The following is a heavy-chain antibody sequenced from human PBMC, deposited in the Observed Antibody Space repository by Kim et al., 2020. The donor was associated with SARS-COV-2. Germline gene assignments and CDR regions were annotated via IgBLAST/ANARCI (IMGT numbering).Heavy chain of an antibody. CDR3: AGDFSVHHSFEVDY. CDR2: INPSGGST. CDR1: GYTFTTSY. D-gene: IGHD3-16*01. J-gene: IGHJ4*02. Sequence: ASVKVSCKASGYTFTTSYIHWVRQAPGQGLEWMGIINPSGGSTNYAQKFQGRVTMTRDTSTNTVYMELNSLRYEDTAVYYCAGDFSVHHSFEVDYWGQGTVVTLSS. V-gene: IGHV1-46*01.